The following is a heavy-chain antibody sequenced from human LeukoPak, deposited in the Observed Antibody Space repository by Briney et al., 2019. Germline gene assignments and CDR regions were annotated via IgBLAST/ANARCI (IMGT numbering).Heavy chain of an antibody. D-gene: IGHD2-8*02. CDR3: ARTGGNVQLGGWFDP. Sequence: SETLSLTCTVSGGSISSSSYYWGWIRQPPGKGLEWIGSIYYSGSTYYNPSLKSRVTISVDTSKNQFSLKLSSVTAADTAVYYCARTGGNVQLGGWFDPWGQGTLVTVSS. CDR2: IYYSGST. CDR1: GGSISSSSYY. V-gene: IGHV4-39*07. J-gene: IGHJ5*02.